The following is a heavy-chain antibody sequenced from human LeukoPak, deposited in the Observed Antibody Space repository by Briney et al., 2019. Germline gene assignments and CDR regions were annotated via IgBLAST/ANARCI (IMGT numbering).Heavy chain of an antibody. CDR3: ATGYDSSGYFDY. CDR1: GGSISSYY. Sequence: SETLSLTCTVSGGSISSYYWSWIRQPPGKGLEWIGYIYYSGSTNYNPSLKSRVTISVDTSKNQFSLKLSSVTAADTAVYYCATGYDSSGYFDYWGQGTLVTVSS. J-gene: IGHJ4*02. V-gene: IGHV4-59*01. D-gene: IGHD3-22*01. CDR2: IYYSGST.